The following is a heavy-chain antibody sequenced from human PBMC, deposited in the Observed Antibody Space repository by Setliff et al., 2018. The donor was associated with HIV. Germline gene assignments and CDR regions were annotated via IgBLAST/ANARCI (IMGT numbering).Heavy chain of an antibody. V-gene: IGHV4-61*09. CDR1: GGSISSGSYY. J-gene: IGHJ4*02. CDR3: ARDTSNTSGWLPYYDY. Sequence: PSETLSLTCTVSGGSISSGSYYWSWFRQPAGKGLEWIGHIYTSGSTNYNPALKSRVTISVDTSKNQFSLKLGSVTAADTAVYYCARDTSNTSGWLPYYDYWGQGTLVTVSS. CDR2: IYTSGST. D-gene: IGHD6-19*01.